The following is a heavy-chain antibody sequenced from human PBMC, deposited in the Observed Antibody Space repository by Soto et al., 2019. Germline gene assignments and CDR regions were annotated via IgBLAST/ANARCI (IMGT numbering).Heavy chain of an antibody. J-gene: IGHJ4*02. Sequence: GGSLRLSCAASGFTFSTYAMTWVRQAPGKELEWVSIITSGGASTYYADSVKGRFTISRDNSRNTLYLQMNSPRAEDTALYYCARRGIAVAYFDYWGLGTLVTVSS. CDR3: ARRGIAVAYFDY. V-gene: IGHV3-23*01. CDR2: ITSGGAST. D-gene: IGHD6-19*01. CDR1: GFTFSTYA.